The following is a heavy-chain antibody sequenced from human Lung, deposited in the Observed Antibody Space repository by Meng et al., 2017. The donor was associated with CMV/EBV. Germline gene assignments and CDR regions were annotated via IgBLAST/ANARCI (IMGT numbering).Heavy chain of an antibody. CDR3: ARTRIEVEPDGRKIKYYNYGMDV. CDR2: MNPNSGNT. D-gene: IGHD2-2*01. Sequence: ASVXNTXYAAGYSFITYDIIWVRQATGQGLQGMGWMNPNSGNTGYAQKFQGRVTLTRVTSTSPAYMELSSLTSDDTSVYYCARTRIEVEPDGRKIKYYNYGMDVWXQGTTVTVSS. J-gene: IGHJ6*02. V-gene: IGHV1-8*01. CDR1: GYSFITYD.